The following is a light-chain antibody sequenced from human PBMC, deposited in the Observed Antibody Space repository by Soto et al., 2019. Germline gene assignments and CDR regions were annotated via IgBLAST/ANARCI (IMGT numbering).Light chain of an antibody. CDR3: QQRDKWPIT. Sequence: EIVFIQSPGTLSLAPGARATLSCRASHSVSRTYLAWYQQKPGQAPRLLIYDAFDRATGVPARFSGSGSGTAFTITISGLEHEDFSVYYCQQRDKWPITFGQGTRLEI. CDR1: HSVSRTY. V-gene: IGKV3-11*01. J-gene: IGKJ5*01. CDR2: DAF.